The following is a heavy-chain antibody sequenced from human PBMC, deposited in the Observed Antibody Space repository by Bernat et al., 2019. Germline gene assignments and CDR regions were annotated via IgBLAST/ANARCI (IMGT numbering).Heavy chain of an antibody. J-gene: IGHJ3*02. CDR3: AKDGIGSGYYDDAFDI. CDR2: ISYDGSNK. V-gene: IGHV3-30*18. Sequence: QVQLVESGGGVVQPGRSLRLSCAASGFTFSSYGMHWVRQAPGKGLEWVAVISYDGSNKYYADSVKGRFTISRDNSKNTLYLQMNSLRAKDTAVYYCAKDGIGSGYYDDAFDIWGQGTMVTVSS. CDR1: GFTFSSYG. D-gene: IGHD3-3*01.